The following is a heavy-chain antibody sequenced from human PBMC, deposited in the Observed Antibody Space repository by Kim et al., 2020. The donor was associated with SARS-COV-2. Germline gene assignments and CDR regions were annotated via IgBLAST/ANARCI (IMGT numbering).Heavy chain of an antibody. CDR2: ISGSGGST. CDR1: GFTSSSYA. V-gene: IGHV3-23*01. Sequence: GGSLRLSCAASGFTSSSYAMSWVRQAPGKGLEWVSAISGSGGSTYYADSVKGRFTISRDNSKNTLYLQMNSLRAEDTAVYYCAKDLGFPYSYGSWFDPWGQGTLVTVSS. J-gene: IGHJ5*02. D-gene: IGHD5-18*01. CDR3: AKDLGFPYSYGSWFDP.